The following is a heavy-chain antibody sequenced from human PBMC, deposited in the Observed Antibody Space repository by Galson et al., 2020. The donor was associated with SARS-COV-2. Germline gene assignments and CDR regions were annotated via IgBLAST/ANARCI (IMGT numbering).Heavy chain of an antibody. D-gene: IGHD2-2*01. J-gene: IGHJ6*03. CDR2: IDSTGGFI. Sequence: GESLKIPCGGSGFIFSVYAMNWVRQAPGKGLEWVATIDSTGGFIYYQDSVQGRFTISRDNSKDTVFLQMNSLRAEDTAVYHCAKTLVGNGGYMDVWGKGTTVTVSS. CDR3: AKTLVGNGGYMDV. CDR1: GFIFSVYA. V-gene: IGHV3-23*01.